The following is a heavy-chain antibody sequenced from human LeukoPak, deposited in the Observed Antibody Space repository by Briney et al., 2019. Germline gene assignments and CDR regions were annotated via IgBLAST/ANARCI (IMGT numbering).Heavy chain of an antibody. V-gene: IGHV3-23*01. J-gene: IGHJ4*02. CDR1: GFTLSKHP. CDR3: AKGDCASGSCYFDD. D-gene: IGHD2-8*01. CDR2: LSDTGDSR. Sequence: GGSLRLSCAASGFTLSKHPMYWDRQAPGKGLEWVSSLSDTGDSRHYADSVKGRFTISRDSARSALYLQMNSLRAEDTAVYYCAKGDCASGSCYFDDWGQGSQVTVSS.